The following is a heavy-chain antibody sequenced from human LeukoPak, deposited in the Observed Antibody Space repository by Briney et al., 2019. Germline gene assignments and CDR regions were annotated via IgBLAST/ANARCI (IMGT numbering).Heavy chain of an antibody. CDR2: FSNSGTT. CDR3: ARGSNWDDY. Sequence: SETLSLTCTVSGASISDYYWSWIRQPPGKGLEWIGFFSNSGTTNYNPSLKSRVTMSVDTSKNQFSLKLSSVTAADTAVYYCARGSNWDDYWGQGTLVTVSS. D-gene: IGHD7-27*01. J-gene: IGHJ4*02. V-gene: IGHV4-59*12. CDR1: GASISDYY.